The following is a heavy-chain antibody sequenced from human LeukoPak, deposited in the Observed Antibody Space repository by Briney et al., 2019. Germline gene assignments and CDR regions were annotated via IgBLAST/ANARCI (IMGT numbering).Heavy chain of an antibody. J-gene: IGHJ6*02. CDR1: GGTFSSYA. D-gene: IGHD3-3*01. CDR2: INTNTGNP. Sequence: GASVKVSCKASGGTFSSYAISWVRQAPGQGLEWMGWINTNTGNPTYAQGFTGRFVFSLDTSVSTAYLQISSLKAEDTAVYYCARHETYYDFWSGYYAPYSSTSDYGMDVWGQGTTVTVSS. CDR3: ARHETYYDFWSGYYAPYSSTSDYGMDV. V-gene: IGHV7-4-1*02.